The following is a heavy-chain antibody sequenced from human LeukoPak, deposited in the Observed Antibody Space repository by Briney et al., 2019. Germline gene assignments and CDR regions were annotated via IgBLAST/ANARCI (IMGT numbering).Heavy chain of an antibody. CDR1: GYTFTSHD. CDR2: MNPNSGNT. CDR3: GIVGNSSSWYYEYYYYMDV. J-gene: IGHJ6*03. Sequence: ASVKVSCKASGYTFTSHDINWVRQATGQGLEWMGWMNPNSGNTGYAQKFQVRVTMTRNTSISPAYMELSSLRSEDTAVYYCGIVGNSSSWYYEYYYYMDVWGKGTTVTVSS. D-gene: IGHD6-13*01. V-gene: IGHV1-8*01.